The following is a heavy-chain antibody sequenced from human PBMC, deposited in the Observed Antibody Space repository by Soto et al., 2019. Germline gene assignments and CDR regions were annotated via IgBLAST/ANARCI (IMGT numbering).Heavy chain of an antibody. D-gene: IGHD2-15*01. CDR1: GFTFATYA. V-gene: IGHV3-23*01. J-gene: IGHJ6*03. CDR2: ISGSGGSA. CDR3: AKDLGYCRVGSCHYYYYYYTDF. Sequence: PGGSLRLSCVTSGFTFATYAMNWVRQAPGKGLEWVSGISGSGGSAYYADSVKGRFTISRDNSKTTLYLQVNSLRAEDTAVYYCAKDLGYCRVGSCHYYYYYYTDFWGTGTTVTVSS.